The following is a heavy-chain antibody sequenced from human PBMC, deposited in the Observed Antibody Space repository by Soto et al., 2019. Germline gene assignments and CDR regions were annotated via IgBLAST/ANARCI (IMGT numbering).Heavy chain of an antibody. CDR3: AXXXXXXXXX. V-gene: IGHV1-3*01. Sequence: ASVKVSCKASGYTFTSYAMHWVRQAPGQRLEWMGWINPGNGNTKCSQKFQDRVTITRDTSASTAYMELSSLRSEDTAVYYCAXXXXXXXXXWGXGTXVTXXS. J-gene: IGHJ1*01. CDR1: GYTFTSYA. CDR2: INPGNGNT.